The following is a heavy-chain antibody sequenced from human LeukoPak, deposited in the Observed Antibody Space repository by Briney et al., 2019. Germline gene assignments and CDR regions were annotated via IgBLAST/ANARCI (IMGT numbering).Heavy chain of an antibody. CDR2: IYTSGST. J-gene: IGHJ4*02. CDR3: AREQYYFDY. Sequence: PSETLSLTCTVSGGSISSSSYYWGWIRQPPGKGLEWIGRIYTSGSTNYNPSLKSRVTISVATSKNQFSLKLSSVTAADTAVYYCAREQYYFDYWGQGTLVTVSS. V-gene: IGHV4-61*02. D-gene: IGHD4-11*01. CDR1: GGSISSSSYY.